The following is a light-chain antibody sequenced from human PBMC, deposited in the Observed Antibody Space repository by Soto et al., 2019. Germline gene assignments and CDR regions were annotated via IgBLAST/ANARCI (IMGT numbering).Light chain of an antibody. V-gene: IGLV2-8*01. CDR3: SAYAGSNNFEV. CDR1: SSDFGGYNY. J-gene: IGLJ1*01. Sequence: QSALTQPPSASGSPGQSVTISCTGTSSDFGGYNYVSWYQQHPGKAPKLIIYEVSKRPSGVPDRFSGSKSVNTASLTVSGLQAEDEADSYCSAYAGSNNFEVFGTGTQVTVL. CDR2: EVS.